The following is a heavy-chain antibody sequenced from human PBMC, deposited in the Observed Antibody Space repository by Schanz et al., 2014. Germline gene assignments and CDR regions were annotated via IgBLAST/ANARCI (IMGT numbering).Heavy chain of an antibody. CDR3: ARDSDVSKYNLFDS. V-gene: IGHV1-2*06. CDR1: GYTFTGYS. Sequence: QVQLVQSGADVKKPGASVKVSCKASGYTFTGYSMHWVRQAPGQGLEWMGRINPNSGGTNYAQKFQGRVTMTRDTSISTVYMELTRLTFDDTAIYYCARDSDVSKYNLFDSWGQRTLVTVSS. J-gene: IGHJ5*01. CDR2: INPNSGGT.